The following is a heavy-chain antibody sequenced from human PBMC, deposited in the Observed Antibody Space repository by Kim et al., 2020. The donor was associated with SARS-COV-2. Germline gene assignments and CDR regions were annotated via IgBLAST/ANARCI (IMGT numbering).Heavy chain of an antibody. J-gene: IGHJ5*02. Sequence: GGSLRLSCAASGFTFSSYWMHWVRQAPGKGLVWVSRINSDGSSTSYADSVKGRFTISRDNAKNTLYLQMNSLRAEDTAVYYCARGAVDYDILTGYPRGWFDPWGQETLVTVSS. V-gene: IGHV3-74*01. CDR3: ARGAVDYDILTGYPRGWFDP. CDR2: INSDGSST. D-gene: IGHD3-9*01. CDR1: GFTFSSYW.